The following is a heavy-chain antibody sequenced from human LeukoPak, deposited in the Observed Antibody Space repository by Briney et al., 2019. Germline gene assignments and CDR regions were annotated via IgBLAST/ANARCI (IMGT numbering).Heavy chain of an antibody. J-gene: IGHJ4*02. V-gene: IGHV1-69*04. D-gene: IGHD3-22*01. Sequence: PGASVKVSCKASGGTFSSYAISWVRQAPGQGLEWMGRIIPILGIANYAQKFQGRVTMTRDTSTSTVYMELSSLRSEDTAVYYCARGYYDSSGYYDLDYWGQGTLVTVSS. CDR3: ARGYYDSSGYYDLDY. CDR2: IIPILGIA. CDR1: GGTFSSYA.